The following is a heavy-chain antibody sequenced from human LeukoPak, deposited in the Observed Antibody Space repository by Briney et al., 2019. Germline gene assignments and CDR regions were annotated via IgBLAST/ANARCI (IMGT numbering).Heavy chain of an antibody. CDR2: ITNSGSTT. V-gene: IGHV3-11*04. D-gene: IGHD4-17*01. CDR3: TRDVRLRHKYYYMDV. J-gene: IGHJ6*03. CDR1: GFTFSDYY. Sequence: GGSLRLSCVASGFTFSDYYMSWIGQAPGKGLEWISYITNSGSTTFYADSVKGRFSISRDNANNSLFLQMNSLRAEDTAVYYCTRDVRLRHKYYYMDVWGKGTTVTVSS.